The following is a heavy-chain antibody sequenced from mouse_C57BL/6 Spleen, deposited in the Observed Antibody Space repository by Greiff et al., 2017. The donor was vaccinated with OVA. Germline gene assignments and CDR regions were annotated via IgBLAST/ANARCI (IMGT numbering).Heavy chain of an antibody. CDR3: AIGYGSSDAMDY. D-gene: IGHD1-1*01. CDR2: IHPSDSDT. CDR1: GYTFTSYW. V-gene: IGHV1-74*01. J-gene: IGHJ4*01. Sequence: QVQLQQPGAELVKPGASVKVSCKASGYTFTSYWMHWVKQRPGQGLEWIGRIHPSDSDTNYNQKFKGKATLTVEKSSSTAYMKLSSMTSEDSAVDYCAIGYGSSDAMDYWGQGTSVTVSS.